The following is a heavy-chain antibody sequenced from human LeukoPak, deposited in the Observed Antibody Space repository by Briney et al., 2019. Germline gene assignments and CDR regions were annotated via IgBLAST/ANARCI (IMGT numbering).Heavy chain of an antibody. CDR2: INHSGST. D-gene: IGHD2-2*01. Sequence: SETLSLTCAVYGGSLSGYYWSWIRQPPGKGLEWIGEINHSGSTNYNPSLKSRVTISVDTSKNQFSLKLSSVTAADTAVYYCARLGGLGSRRWFDPWGQGTLVTVSS. J-gene: IGHJ5*02. CDR1: GGSLSGYY. CDR3: ARLGGLGSRRWFDP. V-gene: IGHV4-34*01.